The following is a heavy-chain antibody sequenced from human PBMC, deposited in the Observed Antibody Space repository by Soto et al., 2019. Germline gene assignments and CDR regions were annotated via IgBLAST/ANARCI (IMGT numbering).Heavy chain of an antibody. CDR2: ISAYNGNT. CDR1: GYTFTSYG. J-gene: IGHJ4*02. CDR3: ARGRYGHAGTPERIDY. D-gene: IGHD4-17*01. V-gene: IGHV1-18*01. Sequence: ASVKVSCKASGYTFTSYGISWVRQAPGQGLEWMGWISAYNGNTNYAQKLQGRVTRTTDTSTSTAYMELRSLRSDETAVYYCARGRYGHAGTPERIDYWGQGTLVTVSS.